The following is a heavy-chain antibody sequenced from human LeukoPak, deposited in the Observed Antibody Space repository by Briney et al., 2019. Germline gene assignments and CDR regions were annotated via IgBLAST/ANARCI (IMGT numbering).Heavy chain of an antibody. D-gene: IGHD2-8*01. J-gene: IGHJ4*02. CDR3: ARKNGLDY. V-gene: IGHV3-7*01. Sequence: GGSLRLSCAASGFTFNNYWMTWVRQAPGKGLEWVANIKQDGSEKYYMDSVKGRFTISRDNAKNSLYLQMNSLRAEDTAVYYCARKNGLDYWGQGTLVTVSS. CDR1: GFTFNNYW. CDR2: IKQDGSEK.